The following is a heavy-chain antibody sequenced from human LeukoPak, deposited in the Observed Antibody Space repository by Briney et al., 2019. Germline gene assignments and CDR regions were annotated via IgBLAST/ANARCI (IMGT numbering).Heavy chain of an antibody. CDR3: AKKSPDSSGNPAYD. V-gene: IGHV3-23*01. CDR2: ISRSGTET. CDR1: GFTFSSYG. Sequence: GGSLRLSCAGAGFTFSSYGMSWVRQAPGKGLEWVSIISRSGTETYHADSVRGRFTIPRDNAKNTLYLQMNSLRAEDTAVYYCAKKSPDSSGNPAYDWGQGTLVTVSS. J-gene: IGHJ4*02. D-gene: IGHD4-23*01.